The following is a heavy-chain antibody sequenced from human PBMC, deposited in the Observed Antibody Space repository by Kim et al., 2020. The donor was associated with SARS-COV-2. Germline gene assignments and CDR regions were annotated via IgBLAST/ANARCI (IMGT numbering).Heavy chain of an antibody. Sequence: SVKVSCKASGGTFSSYAISWVRQAPGQGLEWMGGIIPIFGTANYAQKFQGRVTITADESTSTAYMELSSLRSEDTAVYYCARGSWADILTGYTYWGQGTLVTVSS. D-gene: IGHD3-9*01. CDR2: IIPIFGTA. V-gene: IGHV1-69*13. J-gene: IGHJ4*02. CDR1: GGTFSSYA. CDR3: ARGSWADILTGYTY.